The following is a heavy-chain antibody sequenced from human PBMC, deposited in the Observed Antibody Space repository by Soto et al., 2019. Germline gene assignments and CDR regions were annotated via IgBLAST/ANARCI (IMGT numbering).Heavy chain of an antibody. CDR1: GASISGFY. CDR2: IYATGTT. CDR3: VRDGTKTLRDWFDP. V-gene: IGHV4-4*07. Sequence: SETLSPTCTVSGASISGFYWSWIRKSAGKGLEWIGRIYATGTTDYNPSLKSRVMMSVDTSKKQFSLKLRSVTAADTAVYYCVRDGTKTLRDWFDPWGQGISVTVSS. J-gene: IGHJ5*02. D-gene: IGHD1-1*01.